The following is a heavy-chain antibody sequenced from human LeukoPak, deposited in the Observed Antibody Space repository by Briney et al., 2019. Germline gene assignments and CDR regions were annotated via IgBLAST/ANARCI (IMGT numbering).Heavy chain of an antibody. D-gene: IGHD3-16*02. CDR2: IYHSGST. Sequence: RTSQTLSLTCAVSGGSISSGGYSWSWIRQPPGKGLEWIGYIYHSGSTYYNPSLKSRVTISVDTSKNQFSLKLSSVTAADTAVYYCARSYDYVWGSYPTYFDYWGQGTLVTVSS. V-gene: IGHV4-30-2*02. J-gene: IGHJ4*02. CDR3: ARSYDYVWGSYPTYFDY. CDR1: GGSISSGGYS.